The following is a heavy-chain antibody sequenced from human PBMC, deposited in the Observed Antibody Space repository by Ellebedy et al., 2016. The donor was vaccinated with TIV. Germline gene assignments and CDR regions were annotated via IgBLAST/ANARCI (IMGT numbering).Heavy chain of an antibody. J-gene: IGHJ4*02. CDR2: ISNDGSYK. CDR3: VKEDWLEGNKIGSYFFDY. D-gene: IGHD5-12*01. CDR1: GRSFSYYG. Sequence: GESLKIPCAAPGRSFSYYGMNWVRQAPGKGLEWVAVISNDGSYKNYADSVKGRFTISRDNSKNTMDLQMNSLRAEDTAVYHCVKEDWLEGNKIGSYFFDYWGQGTLVTVSS. V-gene: IGHV3-30*18.